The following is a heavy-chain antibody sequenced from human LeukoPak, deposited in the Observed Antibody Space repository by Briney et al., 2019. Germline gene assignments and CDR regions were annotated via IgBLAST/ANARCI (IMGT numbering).Heavy chain of an antibody. J-gene: IGHJ4*02. Sequence: SETLSLTCTVSGGSISSSSYYWGWIRQPPGKGLEWIGENYHSGSTNDNPSLKSRVTISVDKSKNQFSLKLSSVTAADTAVYYCASLRYRGGTDYWGQGTLVTVSS. CDR1: GGSISSSSYY. CDR3: ASLRYRGGTDY. V-gene: IGHV4-39*07. D-gene: IGHD1-26*01. CDR2: NYHSGST.